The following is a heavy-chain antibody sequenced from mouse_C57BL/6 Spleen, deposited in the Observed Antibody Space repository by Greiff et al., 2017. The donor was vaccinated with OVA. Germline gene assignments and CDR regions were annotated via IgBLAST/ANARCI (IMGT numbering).Heavy chain of an antibody. V-gene: IGHV1-55*01. CDR3: TRPLGRGYFDV. J-gene: IGHJ1*03. CDR1: GYTFTSYW. Sequence: QVQLQQSGAELVKPGASVKMSCKASGYTFTSYWITWVKQRPGQGLEWIGDIYPGSGSTNYNQKFKGKAILTADKSSSTAYMELRSLTSEDSAVYYCTRPLGRGYFDVWGTGTTVTVSS. CDR2: IYPGSGST. D-gene: IGHD4-1*01.